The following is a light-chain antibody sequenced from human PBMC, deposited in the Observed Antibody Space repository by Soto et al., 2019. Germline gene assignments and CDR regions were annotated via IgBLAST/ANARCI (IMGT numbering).Light chain of an antibody. J-gene: IGKJ1*01. CDR3: QQYSSSQGWT. V-gene: IGKV3-20*01. CDR1: QSVRTTY. Sequence: EIVLTQSPGTLSLSPGDRATLSCRASQSVRTTYLAWYQQKPGRAPRLLSYNASNRTTGIPDRFSGSGSGTDFTLTIDRLEPADFAVYFCQQYSSSQGWTFGQGTKVDIK. CDR2: NAS.